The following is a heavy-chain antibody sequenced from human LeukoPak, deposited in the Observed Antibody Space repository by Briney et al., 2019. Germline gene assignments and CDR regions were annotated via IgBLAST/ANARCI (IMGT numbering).Heavy chain of an antibody. V-gene: IGHV1-69*13. J-gene: IGHJ4*02. CDR3: ARSPLGFWSGHFDY. D-gene: IGHD3-3*01. CDR1: GYTFTSYG. CDR2: IIPIFGTA. Sequence: EASVKVSCKASGYTFTSYGISWVRQAPGQGLEWMGGIIPIFGTANYAQKFQGRVTITADESTSTAYMELSSLRSEDTAVYYCARSPLGFWSGHFDYWGQGTLVTVSS.